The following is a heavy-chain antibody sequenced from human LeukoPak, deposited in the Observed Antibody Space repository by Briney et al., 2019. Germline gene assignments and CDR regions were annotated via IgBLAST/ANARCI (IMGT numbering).Heavy chain of an antibody. Sequence: GESLKISCKGSGYSFTSYWIGWVRQTPGKGLEWMGIIYLGDSDTRYSPSFQGQVTISADKSISTAYLQWSSLKASDTAMYYCARQSLSYYYGSGSYRHYYYYYMDVWGKGTTVTVSS. J-gene: IGHJ6*03. V-gene: IGHV5-51*01. CDR3: ARQSLSYYYGSGSYRHYYYYYMDV. D-gene: IGHD3-10*01. CDR1: GYSFTSYW. CDR2: IYLGDSDT.